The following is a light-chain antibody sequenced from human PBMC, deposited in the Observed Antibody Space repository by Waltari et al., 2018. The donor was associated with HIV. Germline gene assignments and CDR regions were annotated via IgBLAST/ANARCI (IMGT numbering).Light chain of an antibody. CDR1: RTVLYSSDNQNY. V-gene: IGKV4-1*01. CDR3: QEYYTPVPT. J-gene: IGKJ3*01. Sequence: DIVMTQSPISLAVSLGERATIHCRSSRTVLYSSDNQNYLAWYQPNPGPSAKVHIYWASTRGPLVPDRVSCSGSGTIFRITIRGQQAADVACDCGQEYYTPVPTFGRGTKVEIK. CDR2: WAS.